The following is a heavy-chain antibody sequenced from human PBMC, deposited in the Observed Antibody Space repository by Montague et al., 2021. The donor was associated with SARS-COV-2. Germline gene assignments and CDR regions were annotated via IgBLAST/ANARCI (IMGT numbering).Heavy chain of an antibody. V-gene: IGHV3-30*04. CDR1: GFIFSSYA. J-gene: IGHJ3*02. Sequence: SLRLSWAASGFIFSSYAFHWVRQAPGKGLEWVAIISYDGRKKYYEDSVEGRFTISRDTSRNTLYLQMNSLRSEDTATYYCAREGFPISTSDPVGAFDIWGQGTMVTVSS. D-gene: IGHD1-26*01. CDR2: ISYDGRKK. CDR3: AREGFPISTSDPVGAFDI.